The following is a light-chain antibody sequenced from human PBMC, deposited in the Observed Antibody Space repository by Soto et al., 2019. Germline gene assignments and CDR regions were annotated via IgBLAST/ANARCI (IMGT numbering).Light chain of an antibody. CDR2: DNN. CDR1: NIGSKS. J-gene: IGLJ1*01. V-gene: IGLV3-21*02. CDR3: QVWHSGSDHYV. Sequence: SYELTQPPSVSMAPGQTARVTCGGNNIGSKSVHWYQQKPGQAPVLVVYDNNDRPSGIPERFSGSNSGNTATLTISRVEAGDEADYYCQVWHSGSDHYVFGTGTKVTVL.